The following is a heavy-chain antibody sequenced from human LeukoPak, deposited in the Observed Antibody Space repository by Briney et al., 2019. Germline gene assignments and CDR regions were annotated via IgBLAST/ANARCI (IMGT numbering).Heavy chain of an antibody. Sequence: GASVKVSCKASGYTFTSYDINWVRQAIGQGLEWMGWMNPNSGNTGYAQTFQGRVTMTRDTSMSTAYMDLSSLRSDDTAVYYCAREVTRGVYDYWGQGTLVTVSS. CDR1: GYTFTSYD. J-gene: IGHJ4*02. CDR3: AREVTRGVYDY. D-gene: IGHD3-10*01. V-gene: IGHV1-8*01. CDR2: MNPNSGNT.